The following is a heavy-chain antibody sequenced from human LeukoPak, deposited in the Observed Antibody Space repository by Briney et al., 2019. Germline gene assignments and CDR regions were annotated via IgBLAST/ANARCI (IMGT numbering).Heavy chain of an antibody. CDR3: TSFKFFGGFDY. Sequence: PGGSLRLSCAASGFTFSGSAMHWVRQASGQGLEWVGRIRSKANSYATAYAASVKGRFTISRADSKNTAYLQMNSLKTEDTAVYYCTSFKFFGGFDYWGQGTLVTVSS. CDR1: GFTFSGSA. V-gene: IGHV3-73*01. D-gene: IGHD2-15*01. CDR2: IRSKANSYAT. J-gene: IGHJ4*02.